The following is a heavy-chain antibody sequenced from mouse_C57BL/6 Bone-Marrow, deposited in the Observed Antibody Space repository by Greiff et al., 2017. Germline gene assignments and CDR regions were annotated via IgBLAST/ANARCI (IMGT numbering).Heavy chain of an antibody. V-gene: IGHV1-64*01. Sequence: QVQLQQPGAELVKPGASVKLSCKASGYTFTSYWMHWVKQRPGQGLEWIGMIHPNSGSTNYNEKFKSKATLTVDKSSSTAYMQLSSLTSEDSAVYYCARSYDGYYDWYFDVWGTGTTVTVSS. D-gene: IGHD2-3*01. CDR1: GYTFTSYW. CDR3: ARSYDGYYDWYFDV. CDR2: IHPNSGST. J-gene: IGHJ1*03.